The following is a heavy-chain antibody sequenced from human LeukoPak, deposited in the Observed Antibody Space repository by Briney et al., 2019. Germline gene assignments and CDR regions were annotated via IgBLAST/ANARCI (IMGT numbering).Heavy chain of an antibody. J-gene: IGHJ1*01. D-gene: IGHD4-17*01. CDR2: ISSSSSTI. Sequence: GGSLRLSCAASGFTFSSYSMNWVRQAPGKGLEWVSNISSSSSTIYYADSVKGRFTISRDNAKNSLYLQMNSLRAEDAAVYYCAREGANYGAGYFQHWGQGTLVTVSS. CDR3: AREGANYGAGYFQH. CDR1: GFTFSSYS. V-gene: IGHV3-48*01.